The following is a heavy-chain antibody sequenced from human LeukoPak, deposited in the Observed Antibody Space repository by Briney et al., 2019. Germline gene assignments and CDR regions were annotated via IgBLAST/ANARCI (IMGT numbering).Heavy chain of an antibody. Sequence: ASVKVSCKASGYTFTSYYIHWVRQAPGQGLEWMGIINPSGGTTTYAQKFQGRLTMARDTSTSTVYMELSSLKSDDTAVYYCARESYYYDSSGPQYWGQGTLVTVSS. V-gene: IGHV1-46*01. CDR1: GYTFTSYY. CDR2: INPSGGTT. D-gene: IGHD3-22*01. CDR3: ARESYYYDSSGPQY. J-gene: IGHJ4*02.